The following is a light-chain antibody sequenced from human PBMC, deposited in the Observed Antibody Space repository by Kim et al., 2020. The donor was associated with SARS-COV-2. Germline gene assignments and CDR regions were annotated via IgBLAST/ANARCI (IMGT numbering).Light chain of an antibody. Sequence: VSPGERATLSCRASQNVGSHLAWFQQQPGQAPRLLMFEGSNRATGIPARFSGSGSGTDFTLTISSLEPEDFAVYYCQQRGSWPLTFGGGTKVDIK. J-gene: IGKJ4*01. V-gene: IGKV3-11*01. CDR2: EGS. CDR1: QNVGSH. CDR3: QQRGSWPLT.